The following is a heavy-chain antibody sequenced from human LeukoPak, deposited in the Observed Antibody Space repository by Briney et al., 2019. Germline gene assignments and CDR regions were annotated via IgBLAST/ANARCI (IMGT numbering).Heavy chain of an antibody. CDR2: ISAKNGNT. D-gene: IGHD3/OR15-3a*01. CDR3: ARLDGTYHRAYYYFYYMDV. V-gene: IGHV1-18*01. CDR1: GYTFTNFG. J-gene: IGHJ6*03. Sequence: ASVKVSCKASGYTFTNFGISWVRQAPGEGLEWMGWISAKNGNTNYAQKVQGRVTMTTDTSASTAYMELRSLRSDDTAVYHCARLDGTYHRAYYYFYYMDVWGEGTTVTVSS.